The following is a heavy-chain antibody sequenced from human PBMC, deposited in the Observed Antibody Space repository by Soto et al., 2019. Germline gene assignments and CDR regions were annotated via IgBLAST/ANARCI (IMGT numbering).Heavy chain of an antibody. CDR2: VIPILGQA. CDR3: ARVGGVGAPPGTDF. Sequence: QLVQSGAEVKKPGSSVKISCKASGGTFSSYVISGLRQAPGQGLEWMGGVIPILGQAYYAPNLQGRVTITADGSTRTAYMELNRLTSADTAVYFCARVGGVGAPPGTDFWGQGTLVTVSS. CDR1: GGTFSSYV. V-gene: IGHV1-69*01. J-gene: IGHJ4*02. D-gene: IGHD1-26*01.